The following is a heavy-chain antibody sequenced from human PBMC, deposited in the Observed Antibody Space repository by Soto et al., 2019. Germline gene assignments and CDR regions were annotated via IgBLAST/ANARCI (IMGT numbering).Heavy chain of an antibody. CDR3: ARRLVVAGKRFDP. Sequence: ASVKVSCKASGGTFSSYAINWVRQATGQGLEWMGWMNPYSGYTDYAQKFQGRVTMTRNTSITTAYMELSSLTSEDTAVYFCARRLVVAGKRFDPWGQGTLVTVSS. J-gene: IGHJ5*02. CDR1: GGTFSSYA. V-gene: IGHV1-8*02. CDR2: MNPYSGYT. D-gene: IGHD2-15*01.